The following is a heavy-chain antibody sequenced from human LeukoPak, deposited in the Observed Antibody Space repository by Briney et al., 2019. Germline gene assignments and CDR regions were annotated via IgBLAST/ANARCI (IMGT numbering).Heavy chain of an antibody. D-gene: IGHD3-3*01. CDR3: ARGSRVDFDY. Sequence: SETLSLTCTVSGGSISSYYWSWIRQPPAKGLEWIGRIYTSGSTNYNPSLKSRVTMTVDTSTNQFSLKLSSVTAADTAVYYCARGSRVDFDYWGQGTLVTVSS. V-gene: IGHV4-4*07. CDR1: GGSISSYY. J-gene: IGHJ4*02. CDR2: IYTSGST.